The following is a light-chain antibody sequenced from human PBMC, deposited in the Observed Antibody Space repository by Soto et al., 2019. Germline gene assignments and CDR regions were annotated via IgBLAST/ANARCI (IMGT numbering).Light chain of an antibody. CDR1: SSDIGGYNY. Sequence: LTQPASVSGSPGQSTTISCTGTSSDIGGYNYVSWYQHHPGKAPKLIIYDVSNRPSGVSNRFSGSKSGNTASLAVSGLQAEDEADYYCSSYTSSGTLGVFGTGTKVTV. J-gene: IGLJ1*01. CDR2: DVS. CDR3: SSYTSSGTLGV. V-gene: IGLV2-14*03.